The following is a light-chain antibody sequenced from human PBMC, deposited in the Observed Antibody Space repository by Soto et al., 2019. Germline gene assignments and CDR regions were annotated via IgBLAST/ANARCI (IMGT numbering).Light chain of an antibody. CDR1: QSLLHSDGKTY. CDR2: EVS. V-gene: IGKV2D-29*01. Sequence: DIVMTQTPLSLSVTPGQPASISCKSSQSLLHSDGKTYLYWYLQKPVQPPQLLIYEVSNRFSGAPDRISGRGSRTDFTLKISRVEDEDVGVYYCMKGIHFPYSFGQGTKLEIK. J-gene: IGKJ2*01. CDR3: MKGIHFPYS.